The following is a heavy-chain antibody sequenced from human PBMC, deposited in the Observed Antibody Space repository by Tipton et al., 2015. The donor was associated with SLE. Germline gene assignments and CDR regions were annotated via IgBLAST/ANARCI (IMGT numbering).Heavy chain of an antibody. J-gene: IGHJ3*02. CDR1: GFTFSTYG. Sequence: RSLRLSCAASGFTFSTYGMHWVRQAPGKGLEWVAVIWYDGSNKYYVDSVKGRFTISRDNSKNTLWLQMTSLRAEDTAVYYCASELPGWGVFDIWGHGTMVTVSS. D-gene: IGHD2-2*01. CDR2: IWYDGSNK. V-gene: IGHV3-33*01. CDR3: ASELPGWGVFDI.